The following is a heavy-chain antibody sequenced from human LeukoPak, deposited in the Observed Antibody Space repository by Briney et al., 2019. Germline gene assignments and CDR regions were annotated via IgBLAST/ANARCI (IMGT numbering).Heavy chain of an antibody. D-gene: IGHD5-18*01. CDR1: GGSISSGFY. Sequence: PSETLSLTCTVSGGSISSGFYWGWIRQPPGKGLEWIGYINYRGSTYNKPSHKSRVTISVDTSKNRFSLKLTSVTAADTAVYYCTRLPQGGFSYGPLDVWGQGTTVTVSS. CDR3: TRLPQGGFSYGPLDV. CDR2: INYRGST. J-gene: IGHJ6*02. V-gene: IGHV4-39*01.